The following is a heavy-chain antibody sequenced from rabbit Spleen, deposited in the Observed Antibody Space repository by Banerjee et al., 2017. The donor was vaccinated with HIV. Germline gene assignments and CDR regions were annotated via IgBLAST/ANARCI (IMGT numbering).Heavy chain of an antibody. CDR1: GFTISSSYW. CDR3: ARDLAAWNSGSYAFNL. V-gene: IGHV1S45*01. CDR2: IDPVFGIT. Sequence: QEQLVESGGGLVQPEGSLTLTCKASGFTISSSYWICWVRQAPGKGLEWIGYIDPVFGITYYASWVNGRFSISRENAQNTVFLQMTSLTAADTATYFCARDLAAWNSGSYAFNLWGQGTLVTVS. D-gene: IGHD1-1*01. J-gene: IGHJ4*01.